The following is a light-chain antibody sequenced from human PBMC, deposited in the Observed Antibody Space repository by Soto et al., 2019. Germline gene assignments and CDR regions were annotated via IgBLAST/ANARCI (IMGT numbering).Light chain of an antibody. CDR2: DAA. CDR1: QNVAEH. Sequence: EVVLTQSPASLSLSPGERGRLSFSASQNVAEHLAWYQQQPRQPPRLLIYDAAKSATAVPARFSGSGSGTEFTLTISSLQSEDFAVYYCQQYNNRPPWTFGHGTKVDIK. J-gene: IGKJ1*01. CDR3: QQYNNRPPWT. V-gene: IGKV3D-15*01.